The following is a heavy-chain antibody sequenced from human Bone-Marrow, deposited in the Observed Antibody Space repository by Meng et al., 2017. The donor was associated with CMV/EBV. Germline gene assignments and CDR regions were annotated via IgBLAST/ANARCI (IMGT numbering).Heavy chain of an antibody. Sequence: GESLKISCAASGFTFSGSAMHWVRQASGKGLEWVGRIRSKANSYATAYAASVKGRFTIPRDDSNTTADLQMNSRKTEGTAVCYCTSDCSSARCHFDYWGQGTLVTVSS. D-gene: IGHD2-2*01. CDR2: IRSKANSYAT. CDR1: GFTFSGSA. J-gene: IGHJ4*02. V-gene: IGHV3-73*01. CDR3: TSDCSSARCHFDY.